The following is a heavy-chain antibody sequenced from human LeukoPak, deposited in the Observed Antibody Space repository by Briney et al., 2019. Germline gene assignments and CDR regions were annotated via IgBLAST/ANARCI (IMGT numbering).Heavy chain of an antibody. CDR2: ISAYNGNT. CDR3: ATWGYVSSDTRGDDY. CDR1: GYTFTSYG. V-gene: IGHV1-18*01. D-gene: IGHD3-16*01. J-gene: IGHJ4*02. Sequence: ASVKVSCKASGYTFTSYGISWVRQAPGQGLEWMGWISAYNGNTNYAQKLQGRVTMTTDTSTSTAYMELRSLRSDDTAVYYCATWGYVSSDTRGDDYWGQGTLVTVSS.